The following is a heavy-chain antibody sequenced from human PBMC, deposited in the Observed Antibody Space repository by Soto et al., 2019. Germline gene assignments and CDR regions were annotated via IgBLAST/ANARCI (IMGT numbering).Heavy chain of an antibody. CDR2: ISSSSSYI. V-gene: IGHV3-21*01. CDR3: ARDGPTLSSGWLGY. Sequence: EVQLVESGGGLVKPGGSLRLSCAASGFTFSSYSMNWVRQAPGKGLEWVSSISSSSSYIYYADSVKGRFTISRDNAKNSLYLQMNSLRAGDTAVYYCARDGPTLSSGWLGYWGQGTLVTVSS. CDR1: GFTFSSYS. J-gene: IGHJ4*02. D-gene: IGHD6-19*01.